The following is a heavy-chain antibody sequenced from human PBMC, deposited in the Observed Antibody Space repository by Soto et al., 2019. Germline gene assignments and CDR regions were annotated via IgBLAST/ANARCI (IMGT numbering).Heavy chain of an antibody. V-gene: IGHV1-18*01. Sequence: QAQLVQSGADVKKPGASVKVSCKASGYTFNTHGLSWVRQAPGQGLEWVGWISDYNGNTKSAQKFQGRVSMTTDSPTSTAYLELRSLTFDDSAIYYCARDGALAPHYGLDVWGQGTAVTVSS. J-gene: IGHJ6*02. CDR3: ARDGALAPHYGLDV. CDR1: GYTFNTHG. D-gene: IGHD3-16*01. CDR2: ISDYNGNT.